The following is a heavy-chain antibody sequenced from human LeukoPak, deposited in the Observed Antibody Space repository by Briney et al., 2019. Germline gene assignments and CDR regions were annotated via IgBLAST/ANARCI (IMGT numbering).Heavy chain of an antibody. CDR3: AKDRYSYAFEYSDS. J-gene: IGHJ4*02. CDR2: ISNDGSKK. Sequence: GGSLRLSCAASGFTFSSYGMHWVRQAPGKGLDWVAVISNDGSKKYYADSVKGRFTISRDNSKNTLSLLLSSLRAEDTAVYYCAKDRYSYAFEYSDSWGQGTLVTVSS. CDR1: GFTFSSYG. V-gene: IGHV3-30*18. D-gene: IGHD5-18*01.